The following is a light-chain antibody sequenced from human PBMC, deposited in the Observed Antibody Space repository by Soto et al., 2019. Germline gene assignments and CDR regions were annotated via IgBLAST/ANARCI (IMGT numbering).Light chain of an antibody. V-gene: IGKV1-5*02. J-gene: IGKJ1*01. CDR3: QQYNSYSET. CDR2: AAS. CDR1: HGISSW. Sequence: DIQMTQSPATLSASVGDRVTIICRASHGISSWLAWYQQKPGKAPKLLIYAASSLQSGVPSRFSGSGSGTEFTLTISSLQPDDFATYYCQQYNSYSETFGQGTKVDI.